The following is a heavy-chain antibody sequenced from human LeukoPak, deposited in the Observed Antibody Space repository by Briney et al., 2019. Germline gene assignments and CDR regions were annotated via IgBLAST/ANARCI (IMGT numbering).Heavy chain of an antibody. D-gene: IGHD1-14*01. CDR1: GGTFSSYT. Sequence: ASVKVSCKASGGTFSSYTINWVRQAPGQGLEWMGGIIPLYNTTNYTQKFQGRVTITADKSTSTAYMELSSLRSDDTAVYYCARGKPRWPGPYYFDYWGQGTLVTVSS. CDR2: IIPLYNTT. J-gene: IGHJ4*02. CDR3: ARGKPRWPGPYYFDY. V-gene: IGHV1-69*06.